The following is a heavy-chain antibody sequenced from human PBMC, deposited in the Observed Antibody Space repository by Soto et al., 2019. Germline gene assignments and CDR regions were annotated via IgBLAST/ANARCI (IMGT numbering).Heavy chain of an antibody. J-gene: IGHJ4*02. V-gene: IGHV3-23*01. CDR1: GFTFDTYA. CDR3: ATGTASYYVDS. Sequence: VQLLESGGGLVQPGGSLRLSCAASGFTFDTYAISWVRQAPGSGLEWVSAISGSGATTYYADAVKGRFTISRDNSKNTLYLHIGSLRVDDTAIYYCATGTASYYVDSWGQGAPVTVSS. CDR2: ISGSGATT.